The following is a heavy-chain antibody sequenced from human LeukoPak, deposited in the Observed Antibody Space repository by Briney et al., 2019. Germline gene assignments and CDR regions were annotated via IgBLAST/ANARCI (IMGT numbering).Heavy chain of an antibody. Sequence: GESLKISCKGSGYSFTSYWIGWVRQLPGKGLEWMGIIYPGDSDTRYGPSFQGQVTISADKSISTAYLQWSSLKASDTAMYYCARSVGITMVQIDYWGQGTLVTVSS. CDR3: ARSVGITMVQIDY. D-gene: IGHD3-10*01. CDR1: GYSFTSYW. CDR2: IYPGDSDT. V-gene: IGHV5-51*01. J-gene: IGHJ4*02.